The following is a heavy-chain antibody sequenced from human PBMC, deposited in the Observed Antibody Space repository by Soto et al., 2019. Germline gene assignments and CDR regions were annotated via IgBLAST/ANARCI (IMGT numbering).Heavy chain of an antibody. V-gene: IGHV1-18*01. J-gene: IGHJ6*02. D-gene: IGHD2-2*01. CDR1: GYTFTSYG. Sequence: ASVKVSCKASGYTFTSYGISWVRQAPGQGLEWMGWISAYNGNTNYAQKLQGRVTMTTDTSTSTAYMELRSLRSDDTAVYYFARNPLPAAIPYYYYYYGMDVWGQGTTVTVSS. CDR3: ARNPLPAAIPYYYYYYGMDV. CDR2: ISAYNGNT.